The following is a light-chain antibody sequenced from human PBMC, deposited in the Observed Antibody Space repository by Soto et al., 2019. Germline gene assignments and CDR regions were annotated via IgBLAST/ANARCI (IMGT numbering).Light chain of an antibody. CDR3: AAWDDSLSGVV. J-gene: IGLJ3*02. Sequence: QSVLTQPPSASGTPGQTVTISCSGRFSNIGSNFIYWYQQLPGTAPKLLIYRNNERPSGVPDRFSASKSGTSASPAISGLRSEDEADYHCAAWDDSLSGVVFGGGTKVTVL. CDR2: RNN. CDR1: FSNIGSNF. V-gene: IGLV1-47*01.